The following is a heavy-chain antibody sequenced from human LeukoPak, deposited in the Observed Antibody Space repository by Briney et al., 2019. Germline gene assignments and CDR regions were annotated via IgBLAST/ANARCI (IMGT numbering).Heavy chain of an antibody. D-gene: IGHD6-13*01. CDR3: ARERQQLRYFDY. CDR1: GFTFSSHW. V-gene: IGHV3-7*01. Sequence: GGSLRLSCAASGFTFSSHWMTWVRQAPGEGLEFVANIKQDGSEINYADSVKGRFTVSRDNAKNSLYLQMSSLRAEDTALYYCARERQQLRYFDYWGQGTLVTVSS. CDR2: IKQDGSEI. J-gene: IGHJ4*02.